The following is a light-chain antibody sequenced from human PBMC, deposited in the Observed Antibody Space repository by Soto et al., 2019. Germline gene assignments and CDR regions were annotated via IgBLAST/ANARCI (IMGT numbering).Light chain of an antibody. J-gene: IGLJ1*01. CDR3: SSFTIASTRI. V-gene: IGLV2-14*03. CDR1: SSDIGAFNF. CDR2: GVT. Sequence: QSALTQPASVSGSPGQSISIPCTGTSSDIGAFNFVSWYQQHPGKAPKVLIYGVTNRPSGVDYRFSGSKSGNTASLIISGLRPEDEADYYCSSFTIASTRIFGTGTKLPAL.